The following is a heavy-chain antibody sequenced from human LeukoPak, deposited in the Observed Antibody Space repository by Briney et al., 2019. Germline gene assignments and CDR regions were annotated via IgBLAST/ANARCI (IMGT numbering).Heavy chain of an antibody. J-gene: IGHJ4*02. Sequence: GGSLRLSCAASGFNVSSNYMSWVRQAPGKGLEWVSVIYSGGSTYYADSVKGRFTISRDNSKNTLYLQMNSLRAEDTAVYYCARVSGSGSYYFYYYFDYWGQGTLVTVSS. CDR3: ARVSGSGSYYFYYYFDY. V-gene: IGHV3-53*01. D-gene: IGHD3-10*01. CDR2: IYSGGST. CDR1: GFNVSSNY.